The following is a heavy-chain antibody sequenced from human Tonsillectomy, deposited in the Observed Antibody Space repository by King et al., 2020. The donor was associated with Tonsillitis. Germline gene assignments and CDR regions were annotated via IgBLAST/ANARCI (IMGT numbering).Heavy chain of an antibody. CDR2: ISYSSTTI. CDR1: GFTFHTYS. Sequence: VQLVESGGGLAQPGGSLRLSCAASGFTFHTYSMNWVRQAPGKGLEWVSYISYSSTTIDYADSVKGRFTVSRGNAENSLYLQMNSLRDEDTAVYYCAREGSMVGSQAAGGRRGGHLDYWGQGILVTVPS. V-gene: IGHV3-48*02. D-gene: IGHD1-26*01. CDR3: AREGSMVGSQAAGGRRGGHLDY. J-gene: IGHJ4*02.